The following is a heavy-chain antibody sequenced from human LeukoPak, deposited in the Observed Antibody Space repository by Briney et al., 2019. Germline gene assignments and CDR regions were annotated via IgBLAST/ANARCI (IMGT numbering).Heavy chain of an antibody. Sequence: PGGSLRLSCAASGFIFRNHSMSWVRQVPGRGLEWVAHIKQEGNEKHYVDSVEGRFTLSRDDSKNSLYLQMNSLRVDDSAVYYCARGPNYGHRVDYFDYWGQGTLVTVSS. V-gene: IGHV3-7*01. CDR2: IKQEGNEK. CDR1: GFIFRNHS. J-gene: IGHJ4*02. CDR3: ARGPNYGHRVDYFDY. D-gene: IGHD4-17*01.